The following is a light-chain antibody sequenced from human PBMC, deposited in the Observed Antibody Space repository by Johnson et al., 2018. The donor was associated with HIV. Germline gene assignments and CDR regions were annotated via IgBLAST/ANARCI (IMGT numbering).Light chain of an antibody. V-gene: IGLV1-51*01. CDR2: DNN. J-gene: IGLJ1*01. CDR1: SSNIGNNY. Sequence: QSVLTQPPSVSAAAGQKVTISCSGSSSNIGNNYVAWYQQVPGTAPKLLIYDNNRRPSGVTDRFSGSQSGTSATLGITGLQTGDEADYYCGTWDSSLNAFVFGAGTRVTVL. CDR3: GTWDSSLNAFV.